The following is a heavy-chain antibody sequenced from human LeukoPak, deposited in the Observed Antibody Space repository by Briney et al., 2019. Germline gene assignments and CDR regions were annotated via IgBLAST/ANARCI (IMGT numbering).Heavy chain of an antibody. J-gene: IGHJ5*02. CDR1: GFTFSSYG. D-gene: IGHD3-22*01. CDR2: IWYDGSNK. CDR3: ASQYCYDRDWFDP. Sequence: GGSLRLSCAASGFTFSSYGMHWVRQAPGKGLEWVAVIWYDGSNKYYADSVKGRFTISRDNSKNTLYLQMNSLRAEDTAVYYCASQYCYDRDWFDPWGQGTLVTVSS. V-gene: IGHV3-33*01.